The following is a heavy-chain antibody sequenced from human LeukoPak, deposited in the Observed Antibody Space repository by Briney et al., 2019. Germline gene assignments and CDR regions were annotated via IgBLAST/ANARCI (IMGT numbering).Heavy chain of an antibody. V-gene: IGHV3-23*01. J-gene: IGHJ4*02. CDR1: GFTFSSNA. CDR2: ISGSGGST. D-gene: IGHD3-10*01. CDR3: AKGPYGSGSYD. Sequence: PGGSLRLSCAASGFTFSSNAMSWVRQAPGKGLKWVSAISGSGGSTYYADSVKGRFTISRDNSKNTLYLQMNSLRAEDTAVYYCAKGPYGSGSYDWGQGTLVTVSS.